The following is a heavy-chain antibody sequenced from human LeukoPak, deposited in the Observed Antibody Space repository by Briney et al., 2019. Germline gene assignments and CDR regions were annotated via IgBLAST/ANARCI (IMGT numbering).Heavy chain of an antibody. V-gene: IGHV3-23*01. J-gene: IGHJ4*02. Sequence: GGSLRLSCAASGFTFSSYAMSWVRQAPGKGLEWVSGIRESGGRTDYADSVKGRFTISRDNSKNTLYLQMNSLRAEDTAVYYCAKPTYGSGSPDYWGQGTLVTVSS. CDR3: AKPTYGSGSPDY. CDR2: IRESGGRT. CDR1: GFTFSSYA. D-gene: IGHD3-10*01.